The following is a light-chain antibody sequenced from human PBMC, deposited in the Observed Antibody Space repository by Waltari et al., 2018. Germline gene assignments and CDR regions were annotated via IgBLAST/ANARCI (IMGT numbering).Light chain of an antibody. CDR3: QQYDTPWT. CDR1: QDISNY. J-gene: IGKJ1*01. V-gene: IGKV1-33*01. Sequence: DIQMTQSSSSLSASVGDRVTITCQASQDISNYLNWYQQKPGKAPKLLIYDASNLETGVPSRFSGSGSGTDFTFTISSLQPEDIATYYCQQYDTPWTFGQGTKVEIK. CDR2: DAS.